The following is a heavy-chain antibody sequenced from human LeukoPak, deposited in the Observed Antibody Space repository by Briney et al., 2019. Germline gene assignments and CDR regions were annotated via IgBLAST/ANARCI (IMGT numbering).Heavy chain of an antibody. CDR3: AREVDVVVVANHFDY. J-gene: IGHJ4*02. D-gene: IGHD2-15*01. Sequence: GASVKVYCKASGYTFSKYYVHWVRQAPGQGLEWLGIINPSGGSTTYSEKFQGRITMTGDMSTSTVYMEVSSLRSEDTATYYCAREVDVVVVANHFDYWAREPWSPSPQ. CDR2: INPSGGST. CDR1: GYTFSKYY. V-gene: IGHV1-46*01.